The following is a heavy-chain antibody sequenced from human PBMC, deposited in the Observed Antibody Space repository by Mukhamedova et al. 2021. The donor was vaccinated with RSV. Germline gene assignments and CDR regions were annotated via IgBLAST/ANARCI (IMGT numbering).Heavy chain of an antibody. CDR3: AKRVTPGEDDGFDI. V-gene: IGHV3-23*01. D-gene: IGHD3-10*01. CDR2: ISGSGGST. Sequence: QSTWGGLEWVSSISGSGGSTYYADSVKGRFTISRDNSKNTLYLQMNSLRAEDTAVYYCAKRVTPGEDDGFDIWGLGTMVTVSS. J-gene: IGHJ3*02.